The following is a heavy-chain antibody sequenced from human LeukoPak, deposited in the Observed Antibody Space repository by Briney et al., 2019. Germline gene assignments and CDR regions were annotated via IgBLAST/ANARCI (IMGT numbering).Heavy chain of an antibody. Sequence: PSETLSLTCTVSGGSISSSSYYWGWIRQPPGKGLEWIGSIYYSGSTYYNPSLKSRVTISVDTSKNQFSLKLSSVTAADTAVYYCARAPTTVTLVDWGQGTLVTVSS. D-gene: IGHD4-17*01. CDR3: ARAPTTVTLVD. CDR1: GGSISSSSYY. J-gene: IGHJ4*02. CDR2: IYYSGST. V-gene: IGHV4-39*07.